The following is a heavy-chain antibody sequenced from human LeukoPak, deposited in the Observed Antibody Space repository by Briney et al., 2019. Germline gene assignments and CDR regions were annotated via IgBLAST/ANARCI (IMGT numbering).Heavy chain of an antibody. Sequence: ASVKVSCKASGYTFTGYYMHWVRQAPGQGLEWMGWINTNSGNPTYAQAFTGRFVFPWDTSVSTAYLQISGLKTDDTALYYCARDRGNGFDFWGQGTLVTVSS. V-gene: IGHV7-4-1*02. D-gene: IGHD2-8*01. CDR1: GYTFTGYY. J-gene: IGHJ4*02. CDR2: INTNSGNP. CDR3: ARDRGNGFDF.